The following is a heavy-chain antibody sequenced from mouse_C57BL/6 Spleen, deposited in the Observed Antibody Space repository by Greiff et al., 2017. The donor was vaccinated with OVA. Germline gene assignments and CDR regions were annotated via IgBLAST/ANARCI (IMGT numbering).Heavy chain of an antibody. CDR3: AREGDGSYFDY. CDR1: GYTFTDYY. J-gene: IGHJ2*01. Sequence: EVKLQQSGPVLVKPGASVKMSCKASGYTFTDYYMNWVKQSHGKSLEWIGVINPYNGGTSYNQKFKGKATLTVDKSSSTAYMELNSLTSEDSAVYYCAREGDGSYFDYWGQGTTLTVSS. D-gene: IGHD2-3*01. V-gene: IGHV1-19*01. CDR2: INPYNGGT.